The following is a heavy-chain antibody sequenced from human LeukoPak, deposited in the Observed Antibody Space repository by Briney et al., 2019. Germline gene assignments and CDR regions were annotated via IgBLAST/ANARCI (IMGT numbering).Heavy chain of an antibody. CDR3: ARDGPAQMVDFDY. CDR1: GYTFSGTGWY. V-gene: IGHV1-2*02. CDR2: IYPNNGAT. Sequence: ASVKVSCKASGYTFSGTGWYLYWLRQAPGQGLECMGWIYPNNGATAYAQKFQGKVAMTRDTSITTAYMELSRLRPDDTAVYYCARDGPAQMVDFDYWGQGTLVTVSS. D-gene: IGHD3-10*01. J-gene: IGHJ4*02.